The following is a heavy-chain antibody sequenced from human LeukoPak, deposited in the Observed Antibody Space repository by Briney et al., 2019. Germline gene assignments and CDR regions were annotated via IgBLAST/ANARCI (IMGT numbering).Heavy chain of an antibody. V-gene: IGHV3-21*01. Sequence: PGGSLRLSCAASGFTFSSYSMNWVRQAPGKGLEWVSSISSSSSYIYYADSVKGRFTISRDNAKNSLYLQMNSLRAEDTAVYYCARDASRYGGKSRLDYWGQGTLVTVSS. CDR2: ISSSSSYI. D-gene: IGHD4-23*01. J-gene: IGHJ4*02. CDR3: ARDASRYGGKSRLDY. CDR1: GFTFSSYS.